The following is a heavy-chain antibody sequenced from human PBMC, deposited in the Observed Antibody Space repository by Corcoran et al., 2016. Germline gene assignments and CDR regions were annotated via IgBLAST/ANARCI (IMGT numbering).Heavy chain of an antibody. CDR3: ARGRQDNGSSDYTDY. Sequence: QVQLVQSGAEVKTPGSSVKVSCKASGGTFSSYAISWVRQAPGQGLEWMGRIIPIFGIANYARKFQGRVTITADESTSTAYMALSSLRSEDTAVYYCARGRQDNGSSDYTDYWGQGTLVTISS. D-gene: IGHD3-22*01. CDR2: IIPIFGIA. V-gene: IGHV1-69*18. J-gene: IGHJ4*02. CDR1: GGTFSSYA.